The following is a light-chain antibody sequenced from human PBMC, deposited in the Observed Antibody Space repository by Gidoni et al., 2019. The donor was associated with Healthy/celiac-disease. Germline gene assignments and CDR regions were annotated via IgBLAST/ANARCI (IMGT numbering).Light chain of an antibody. CDR2: KAS. V-gene: IGKV1-5*03. CDR3: QQYNSYLYT. Sequence: DIKMTKSPSTLSASVGDRVTITCRASQSISSWLAWYQQKPGKAPKLLIYKASSLESGVPSRFRGSGSGTEFTLTISSLQPDDFATYYCQQYNSYLYTFGQGTKLEIK. CDR1: QSISSW. J-gene: IGKJ2*01.